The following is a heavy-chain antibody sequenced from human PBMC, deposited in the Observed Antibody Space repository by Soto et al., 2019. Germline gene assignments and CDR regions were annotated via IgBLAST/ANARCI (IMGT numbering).Heavy chain of an antibody. V-gene: IGHV2-5*02. D-gene: IGHD3-10*01. Sequence: QITLKESGPTLVKPTQTLTLTCTFSGFSLSTSGVGVGWIRQPPGKALEWLALIYWDDDKRYSPSLKSRLTITKHTSKNQVVLTTTNMDPVHTPTYYCARWLWFGEAGYWYFDLWGRGTLVTVSS. J-gene: IGHJ2*01. CDR2: IYWDDDK. CDR3: ARWLWFGEAGYWYFDL. CDR1: GFSLSTSGVG.